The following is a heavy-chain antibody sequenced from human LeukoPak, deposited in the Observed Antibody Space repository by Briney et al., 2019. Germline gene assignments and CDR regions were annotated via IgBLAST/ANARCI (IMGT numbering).Heavy chain of an antibody. CDR3: ARRDRIALSGIIDQ. CDR2: IYPGDSQT. J-gene: IGHJ4*02. V-gene: IGHV5-51*01. CDR1: GYSFTSYW. D-gene: IGHD3-3*02. Sequence: GESLKISCKASGYSFTSYWIAWVRQMPGKGLEWMGIIYPGDSQTRYSPSFQGQVTISADNSITTAYLQWSSLEASDSAMYYCARRDRIALSGIIDQWGQGTLVTVSS.